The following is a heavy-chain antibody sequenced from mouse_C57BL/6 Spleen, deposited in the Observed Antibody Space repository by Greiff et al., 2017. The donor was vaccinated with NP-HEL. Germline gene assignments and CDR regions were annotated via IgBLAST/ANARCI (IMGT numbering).Heavy chain of an antibody. V-gene: IGHV1-9*01. D-gene: IGHD2-4*01. J-gene: IGHJ2*01. Sequence: VKVVESGAELMKPGASVKLSCKATGYTFTGYWIEWVKQRPGHGLEWIGEILPGSGSTNYNEKFKGKATFSADNSSNTAYMQLSSLTTEDSAIYYCARGIYYDLDYWGQGTTLTVSS. CDR3: ARGIYYDLDY. CDR1: GYTFTGYW. CDR2: ILPGSGST.